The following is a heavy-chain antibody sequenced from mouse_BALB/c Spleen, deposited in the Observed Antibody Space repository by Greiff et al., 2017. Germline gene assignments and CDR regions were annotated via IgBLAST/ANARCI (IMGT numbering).Heavy chain of an antibody. J-gene: IGHJ4*01. CDR3: ARRITTATGAMDY. Sequence: EVQRVESGGGLVQPGGSLKLSCAASGFTFSSYTMSWVRQTPEKRLEWVAYISNGGGSTYYPDTVKGRFTISRDNAKNTLYLQMSSLKSEDTALYYCARRITTATGAMDYWGQGTSVTVSS. CDR1: GFTFSSYT. V-gene: IGHV5-12-2*01. CDR2: ISNGGGST. D-gene: IGHD1-2*01.